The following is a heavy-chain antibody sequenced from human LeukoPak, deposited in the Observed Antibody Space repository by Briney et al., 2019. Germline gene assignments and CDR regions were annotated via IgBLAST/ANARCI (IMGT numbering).Heavy chain of an antibody. J-gene: IGHJ4*02. Sequence: GASVKVSCKASGYTFTSYGISWVRQAPGQGLGWMGRINPNSGGTNYAQKFQGRVTMTRDTSISTAYMELSRLRSDDTAVYYCAIGASLTRFDYWGQGTLVTVSS. CDR3: AIGASLTRFDY. CDR2: INPNSGGT. CDR1: GYTFTSYG. V-gene: IGHV1-2*06.